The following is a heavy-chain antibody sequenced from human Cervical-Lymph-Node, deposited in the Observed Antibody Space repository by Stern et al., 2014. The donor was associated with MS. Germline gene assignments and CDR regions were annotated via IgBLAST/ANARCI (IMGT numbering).Heavy chain of an antibody. CDR3: AHDYHDILTGYYNSRFAS. Sequence: ESGPTLVKPPQTLTLTCTFSGFSLSTSGVGVGWIRQPPGKALEWLALLYWTDDRRYNPSLKNRLTITKDTSTNQVVLTMTNMDPVDTATYYCAHDYHDILTGYYNSRFASWGHGTLVTVSS. CDR1: GFSLSTSGVG. V-gene: IGHV2-5*01. D-gene: IGHD3-9*01. CDR2: LYWTDDR. J-gene: IGHJ4*01.